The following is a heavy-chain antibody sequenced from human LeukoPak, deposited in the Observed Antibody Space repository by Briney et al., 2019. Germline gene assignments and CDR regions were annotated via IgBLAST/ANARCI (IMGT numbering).Heavy chain of an antibody. CDR1: GFTVTSNY. V-gene: IGHV3-66*01. J-gene: IGHJ4*02. CDR3: ARGQIYGTGSYFFDH. Sequence: GGSLRLSCAASGFTVTSNYMSWVRQTPGQGRLEWVSVIYTDGRTFYTGSVTGRFTISRDNSKNTLYLQMNNLRAEDTAVYYCARGQIYGTGSYFFDHWGQGTLVTVSS. D-gene: IGHD3-10*01. CDR2: IYTDGRT.